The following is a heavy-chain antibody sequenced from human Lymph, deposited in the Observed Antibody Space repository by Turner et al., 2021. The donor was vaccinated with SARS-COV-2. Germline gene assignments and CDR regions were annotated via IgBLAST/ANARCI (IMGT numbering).Heavy chain of an antibody. V-gene: IGHV4-59*01. D-gene: IGHD2-21*02. J-gene: IGHJ5*02. CDR3: ARETVNNWVDP. CDR1: GGSMNSNY. CDR2: IYYRGST. Sequence: QVQLQESGPRLVNPLETLSPTCTVSGGSMNSNYWSWIRQPPGTRLEWIGYIYYRGSTNYNPSLESRVTISVDTSRNQFSLNLTSVTAADTAIYYCARETVNNWVDPWGQGTLVTVSS.